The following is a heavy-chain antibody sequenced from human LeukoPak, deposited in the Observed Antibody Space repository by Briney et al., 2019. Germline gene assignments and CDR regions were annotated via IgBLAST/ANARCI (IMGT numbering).Heavy chain of an antibody. V-gene: IGHV3-23*01. Sequence: PGGSLRLSCAASGSTFSSYAMSWVRQAPGKGLEWVSAISGSGGSTYYADSVKGRFTISRDNSKNTLYLQMNSLRAEDTDVYYCAKDSEGGAARRWGKYFDYWGQGTLVTVSS. CDR1: GSTFSSYA. D-gene: IGHD6-6*01. CDR3: AKDSEGGAARRWGKYFDY. CDR2: ISGSGGST. J-gene: IGHJ4*02.